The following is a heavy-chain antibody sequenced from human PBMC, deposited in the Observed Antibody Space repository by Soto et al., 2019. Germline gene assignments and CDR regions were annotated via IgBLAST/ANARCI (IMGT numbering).Heavy chain of an antibody. V-gene: IGHV3-15*07. CDR1: GFTFSNAW. CDR3: TTDSYMTTITVRFDY. J-gene: IGHJ4*01. D-gene: IGHD4-17*01. Sequence: PGGSLRLSCAASGFTFSNAWINWVRQTPGRGLEWVGRVKSKNDGGTTDFAAPVKGRFAISRDDSKNMVYLEMNSLQTEDTAMYYCTTDSYMTTITVRFDYWGRGTLVTVSS. CDR2: VKSKNDGGTT.